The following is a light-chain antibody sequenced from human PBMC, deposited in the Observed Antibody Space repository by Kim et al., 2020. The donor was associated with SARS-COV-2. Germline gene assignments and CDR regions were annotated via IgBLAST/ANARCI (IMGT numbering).Light chain of an antibody. V-gene: IGLV4-69*01. Sequence: QPVLTQSPSASASLGASVKLTCTLSSGHSSYAIAWHQQQPEKGPRYLMKLNSDGSHSKGDGIPDRFSGSSSGAERYLTISSLQSEDEADYYFQTWVTGLWVFGGGTQLTVL. CDR2: LNSDGSH. CDR1: SGHSSYA. J-gene: IGLJ3*02. CDR3: QTWVTGLWV.